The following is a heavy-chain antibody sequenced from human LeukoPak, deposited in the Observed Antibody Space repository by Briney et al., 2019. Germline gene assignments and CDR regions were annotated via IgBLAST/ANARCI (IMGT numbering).Heavy chain of an antibody. V-gene: IGHV3-30-3*01. CDR3: AKDGGSGSYYNRAFDY. CDR2: ISYDGSKK. J-gene: IGHJ4*02. Sequence: GGSLRLSCAASGFTFSSYAMDWIRQAPGKGLERVAVISYDGSKKYYADSVRGRFTISRDNSKNTLYLQMNSLRAEDTAVYYCAKDGGSGSYYNRAFDYWGQGTLVTVSS. CDR1: GFTFSSYA. D-gene: IGHD3-10*01.